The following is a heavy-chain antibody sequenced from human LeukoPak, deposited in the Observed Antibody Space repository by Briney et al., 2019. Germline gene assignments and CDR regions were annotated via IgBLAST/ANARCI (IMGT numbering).Heavy chain of an antibody. V-gene: IGHV4-59*01. J-gene: IGHJ6*03. Sequence: SETLSLTCTVSGGSINGNYWSWVRQPPGKGLEWIGYIYSSGDTNYSPALKSRVTISEDTSKNQFSLTLSSVTAADTAVYYCARQKTYYDIMTHRQYYYYMDVWGKGTTVAISS. CDR3: ARQKTYYDIMTHRQYYYYMDV. CDR2: IYSSGDT. CDR1: GGSINGNY. D-gene: IGHD3-9*01.